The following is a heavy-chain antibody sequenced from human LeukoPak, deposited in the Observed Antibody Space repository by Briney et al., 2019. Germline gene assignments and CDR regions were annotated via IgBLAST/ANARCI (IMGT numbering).Heavy chain of an antibody. CDR2: IFHSGST. Sequence: SETLSLTCSVSGYSISSGFYWGWIRQPPGKGLAWIGSIFHSGSTYYNSSVKSRVTISVDTSKNQFSLKLSSVTAADTAVYYCARANYYDSIGYSRGAFDIWGQGTMVTVSS. CDR3: ARANYYDSIGYSRGAFDI. J-gene: IGHJ3*02. V-gene: IGHV4-38-2*02. CDR1: GYSISSGFY. D-gene: IGHD3-22*01.